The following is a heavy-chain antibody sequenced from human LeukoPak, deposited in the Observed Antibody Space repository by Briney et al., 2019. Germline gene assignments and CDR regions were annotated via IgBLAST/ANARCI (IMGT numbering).Heavy chain of an antibody. CDR1: GKSFSGYY. CDR3: ARHYGP. J-gene: IGHJ5*02. D-gene: IGHD3-16*01. Sequence: TSETLSLTCTVYGKSFSGYYWTCVRQSPGKGLEWIGEINHSGSTNYNPSLKSRVTISVDTSKNQFSLKLNSVTAADTAVYYCARHYGPWGQGTLVTVSS. V-gene: IGHV4-34*01. CDR2: INHSGST.